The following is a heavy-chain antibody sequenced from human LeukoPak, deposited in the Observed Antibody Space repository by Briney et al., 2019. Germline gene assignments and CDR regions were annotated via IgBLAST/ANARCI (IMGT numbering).Heavy chain of an antibody. V-gene: IGHV3-72*01. CDR1: GFTFSDHY. CDR2: TRNKANSYTI. J-gene: IGHJ4*02. Sequence: GGSLRLSCAVSGFTFSDHYMDWVRQAPGKGLEWAGRTRNKANSYTIEYAASVKGRFTISRDESKNSLYLQMNSLKTEDTAVYYCARAVAAAGHYYSEYWGQGTLVTVSS. D-gene: IGHD6-13*01. CDR3: ARAVAAAGHYYSEY.